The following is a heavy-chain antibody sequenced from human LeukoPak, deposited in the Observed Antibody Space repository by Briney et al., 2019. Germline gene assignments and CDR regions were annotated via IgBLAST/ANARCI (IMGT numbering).Heavy chain of an antibody. D-gene: IGHD2-2*01. J-gene: IGHJ6*02. Sequence: PGRSLRLSCAASGFTFNRYGMHWVRQAPGKGLEWVAVIWYDETNKYHADSVKGRFTISRDNSKNTLYLQMNSLRAEDTAVYYCARDYSTTWSYGMDVWGQGTTVTVSS. V-gene: IGHV3-33*01. CDR1: GFTFNRYG. CDR3: ARDYSTTWSYGMDV. CDR2: IWYDETNK.